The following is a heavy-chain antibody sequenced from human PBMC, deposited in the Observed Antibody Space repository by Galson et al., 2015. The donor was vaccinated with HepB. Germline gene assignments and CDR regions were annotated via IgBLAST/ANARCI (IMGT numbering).Heavy chain of an antibody. CDR2: INPSGGST. Sequence: SVKVSCKASGYTFTSYYMHWVRQAPGQGLEWMGIINPSGGSTSYAQKFKGRVTMTRDTSTSTVYMELSSLRSEDTAVYYCARDDILTGSISVGGFDYWGQGTLVTVSS. J-gene: IGHJ4*02. CDR3: ARDDILTGSISVGGFDY. D-gene: IGHD3-9*01. CDR1: GYTFTSYY. V-gene: IGHV1-46*03.